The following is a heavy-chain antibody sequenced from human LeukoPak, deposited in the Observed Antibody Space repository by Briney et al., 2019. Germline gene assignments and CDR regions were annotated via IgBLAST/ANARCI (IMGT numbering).Heavy chain of an antibody. CDR1: GGFISSSSYY. CDR2: IYYSGST. CDR3: TRDPGAYDFWSGYYTWGAFDY. V-gene: IGHV4-39*07. J-gene: IGHJ4*02. D-gene: IGHD3-3*01. Sequence: SETLSLTCTVSGGFISSSSYYWGWIRQPPGKGLEWIGSIYYSGSTYYNPSLKSRVTISVDTSKNQFSLKLSSVTAADTAVYYCTRDPGAYDFWSGYYTWGAFDYWDQGTLVTVSS.